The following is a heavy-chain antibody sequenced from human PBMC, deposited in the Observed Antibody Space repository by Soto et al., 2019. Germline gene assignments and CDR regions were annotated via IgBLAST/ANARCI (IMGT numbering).Heavy chain of an antibody. Sequence: QVQLVESGGGVVQPGRSLRLSCAASGFTFSSYGMHWVRQAPGKGLEWVAVIWYDGSNKYYADSVKGRFTISRDNSKNTLYLQMNSLRAEDTAVYYCARDKTLAAAGTFDYWGQGTLVTVSS. J-gene: IGHJ4*02. CDR1: GFTFSSYG. D-gene: IGHD6-13*01. CDR2: IWYDGSNK. V-gene: IGHV3-33*01. CDR3: ARDKTLAAAGTFDY.